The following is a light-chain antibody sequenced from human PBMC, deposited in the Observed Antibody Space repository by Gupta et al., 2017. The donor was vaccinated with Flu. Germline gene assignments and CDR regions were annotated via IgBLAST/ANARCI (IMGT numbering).Light chain of an antibody. V-gene: IGKV1-27*01. CDR2: TAS. CDR1: QDMRSF. J-gene: IGKJ3*01. CDR3: QKHDAPPFT. Sequence: GDGVNITCRASQDMRSFLAWFQQKPGKIPKLLILTASTLQSGVPSRFSGSRSGTLFTLTIDSLQPEDFATYYCQKHDAPPFTFGPGTKV.